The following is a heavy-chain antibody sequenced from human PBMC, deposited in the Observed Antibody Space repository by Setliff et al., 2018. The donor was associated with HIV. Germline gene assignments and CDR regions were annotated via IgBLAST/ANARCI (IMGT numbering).Heavy chain of an antibody. D-gene: IGHD2-2*01. CDR2: ISLTATRI. Sequence: LSLTCSVSGDSLGSHYWSWVRQAPGKGLEWVSYISLTATRIHYADSVRGRFTISRDNARNSLYLQMNSLRAEDTAMYYCAKLDNYAFYWGQGTLVTVSS. J-gene: IGHJ4*02. V-gene: IGHV3-11*04. CDR1: GDSLGSHY. CDR3: AKLDNYAFY.